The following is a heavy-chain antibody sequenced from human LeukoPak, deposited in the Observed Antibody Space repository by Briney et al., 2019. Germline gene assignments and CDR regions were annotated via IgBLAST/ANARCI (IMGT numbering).Heavy chain of an antibody. D-gene: IGHD3-10*01. CDR1: GYTFTGYY. Sequence: GASVKVSCKASGYTFTGYYIHWVRQAPGQGLEWMGWINPHSGGTNYAQKFQGGVTMTRDTSITTAYMELSSLRSDDTAVYYCARDYYGSGSYPPDGYYMDVWGKGTTVTISS. J-gene: IGHJ6*03. CDR2: INPHSGGT. CDR3: ARDYYGSGSYPPDGYYMDV. V-gene: IGHV1-2*02.